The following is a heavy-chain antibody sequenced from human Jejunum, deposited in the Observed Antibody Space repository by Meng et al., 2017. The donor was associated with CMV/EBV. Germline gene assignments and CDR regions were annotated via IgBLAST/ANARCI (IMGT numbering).Heavy chain of an antibody. V-gene: IGHV3-53*01. CDR1: GFTVSTNY. CDR3: AKVAMIRGVVFDF. Sequence: ASGFTVSTNYMSWGRQAPGKGLEWVSVIYRGGNTYYADSVKGRFTISRDNSKNTLYLQMNSLRADDTAVYYCAKVAMIRGVVFDFWGQGTLVTVSS. J-gene: IGHJ4*02. D-gene: IGHD3-10*01. CDR2: IYRGGNT.